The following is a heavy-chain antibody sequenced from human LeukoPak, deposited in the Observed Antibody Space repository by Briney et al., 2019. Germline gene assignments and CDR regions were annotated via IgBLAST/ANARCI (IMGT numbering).Heavy chain of an antibody. V-gene: IGHV3-7*01. CDR1: GFTFSSYW. CDR3: ARDLHCSGGSCYSEGVVY. D-gene: IGHD2-15*01. CDR2: IKQDGSEK. Sequence: GGSLRLSCAASGFTFSSYWMSWVRQAPGKGLEWVANIKQDGSEKYYVDSVKGRFTISRDNAKNSLYLQMNSLRAEDTAVYYCARDLHCSGGSCYSEGVVYWGQGTLVTVSS. J-gene: IGHJ4*02.